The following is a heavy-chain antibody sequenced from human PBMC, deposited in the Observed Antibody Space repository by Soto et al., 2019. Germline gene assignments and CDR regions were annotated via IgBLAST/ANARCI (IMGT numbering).Heavy chain of an antibody. V-gene: IGHV3-21*01. CDR1: GFAFNNYG. CDR2: ISKSDYT. J-gene: IGHJ4*02. D-gene: IGHD2-2*01. Sequence: GGSLRLSCTVSGFAFNNYGINWVRQAPGKGLEWVSSISKSDYTYYSDSVKGRFAISRDNAKSSVSLQMNTLRVEDTAVYYCAREDSIIIPAVSDFWGQGTLVAVSS. CDR3: AREDSIIIPAVSDF.